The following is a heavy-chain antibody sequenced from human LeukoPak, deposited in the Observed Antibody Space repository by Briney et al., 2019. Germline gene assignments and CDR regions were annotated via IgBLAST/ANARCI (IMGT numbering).Heavy chain of an antibody. D-gene: IGHD2-15*01. J-gene: IGHJ6*02. CDR1: GGSFSGYY. CDR2: INHSGST. CDR3: SGYDCSGGSCYRYYYYGMDV. V-gene: IGHV4-34*01. Sequence: SETLSLTCAVYGGSFSGYYWSWIRQPPGKGLEWIGEINHSGSTNYNPSLKSRVTISVDTSKNQFSLKLSSVTAADTAVYYCSGYDCSGGSCYRYYYYGMDVWGQGTTVTDSS.